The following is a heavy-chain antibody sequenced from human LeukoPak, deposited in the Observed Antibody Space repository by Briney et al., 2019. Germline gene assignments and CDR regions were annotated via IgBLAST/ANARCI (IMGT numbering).Heavy chain of an antibody. CDR1: GFTFSSYA. CDR2: ISGSGGST. CDR3: AKEGKVAGSGSYAPSY. V-gene: IGHV3-23*01. D-gene: IGHD3-10*01. Sequence: SGGSLRLSCAASGFTFSSYAMSWARQAPGKGLEWVSAISGSGGSTYYADSVKGRFTISRDNSKNTLYLQMNSLRAEDKAVYYCAKEGKVAGSGSYAPSYWGQGTLVTVSS. J-gene: IGHJ4*02.